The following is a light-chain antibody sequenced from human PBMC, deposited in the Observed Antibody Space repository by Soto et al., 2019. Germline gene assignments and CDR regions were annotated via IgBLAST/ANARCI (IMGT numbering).Light chain of an antibody. V-gene: IGKV4-1*01. CDR2: WAS. CDR1: QSVLHSSNNKNY. J-gene: IGKJ1*01. Sequence: DIVMTQSPDSLAVSLGERDTINCKSSQSVLHSSNNKNYLAWYQQKPRQPPKLLIYWASIRESGVPDRFSGSGSGTDFTLTITSLQAEDVAVYYCQQYYTTPRTFGQGTKVEI. CDR3: QQYYTTPRT.